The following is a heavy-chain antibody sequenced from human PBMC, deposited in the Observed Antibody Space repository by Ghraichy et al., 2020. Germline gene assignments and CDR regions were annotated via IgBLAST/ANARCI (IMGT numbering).Heavy chain of an antibody. V-gene: IGHV3-48*02. CDR2: ISSTGGTV. CDR3: ARERAGYYFDY. CDR1: AFTFSDYN. D-gene: IGHD6-19*01. Sequence: GGSLRLSCVASAFTFSDYNMNWVRQGPGKGLEWVSSISSTGGTVYYPDSVKGRFTISRDNAKNSLYLQMNSLRDEDTAVYYCARERAGYYFDYWGQGTLVTVSS. J-gene: IGHJ4*02.